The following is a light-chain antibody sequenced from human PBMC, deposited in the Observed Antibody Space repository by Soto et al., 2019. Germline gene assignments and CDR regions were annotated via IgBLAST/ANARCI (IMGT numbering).Light chain of an antibody. J-gene: IGLJ2*01. V-gene: IGLV2-8*01. CDR3: ISYAGSDNLV. Sequence: QSALTQPPSASGSPGQSVTISCTGTSSDVGNYNYVSWYQQHPGKAPKLLIYEVTKRPSGVPDRFSGSKSDNTASLTVSGLQDEDEADYYCISYAGSDNLVVGGGTQLTVL. CDR2: EVT. CDR1: SSDVGNYNY.